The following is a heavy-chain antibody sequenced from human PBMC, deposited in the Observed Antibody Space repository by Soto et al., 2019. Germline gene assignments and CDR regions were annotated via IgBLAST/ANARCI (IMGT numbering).Heavy chain of an antibody. D-gene: IGHD3-3*01. CDR2: INAGNGNT. V-gene: IGHV1-3*01. J-gene: IGHJ5*02. CDR1: GYTFASYA. CDR3: ARTPYDFWSGYNPAYNWFDP. Sequence: ASVKVSCKASGYTFASYAMHWVRQAPGQRLEWMGWINAGNGNTKYSQKFQGRVTITRDTSASTAYMELSSLRSEDTAVYYCARTPYDFWSGYNPAYNWFDPWGQGTLVTVS.